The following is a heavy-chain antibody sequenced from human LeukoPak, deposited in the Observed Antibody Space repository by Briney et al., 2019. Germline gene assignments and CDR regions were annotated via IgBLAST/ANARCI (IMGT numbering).Heavy chain of an antibody. Sequence: GGSLRLSCAASGFTFSTYAMSWVRQAPGKGLQWVSTMSGNAGSIYYADSVKGRFTISRDNAKNSLYLQMNSLRAEDTAVYYCARAYCTSTSCSTYYYYYYYMDVWGKGTTVTVSS. CDR2: MSGNAGSI. J-gene: IGHJ6*03. CDR3: ARAYCTSTSCSTYYYYYYYMDV. V-gene: IGHV3-23*01. D-gene: IGHD2-2*01. CDR1: GFTFSTYA.